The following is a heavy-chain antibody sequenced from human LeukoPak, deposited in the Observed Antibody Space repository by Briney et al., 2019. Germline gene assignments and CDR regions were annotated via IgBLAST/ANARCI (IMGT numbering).Heavy chain of an antibody. V-gene: IGHV1-2*02. Sequence: ASVKVSCKASGYPFTGYYMHWVRQAPGQGLEWMAWINPNSGGTNYAQKFQGRVTVTRDTSISTAYMELSRLRSDDTAVYYCARGGPSGWYLTFDYWGQGTLVTVYS. D-gene: IGHD6-19*01. J-gene: IGHJ4*02. CDR1: GYPFTGYY. CDR3: ARGGPSGWYLTFDY. CDR2: INPNSGGT.